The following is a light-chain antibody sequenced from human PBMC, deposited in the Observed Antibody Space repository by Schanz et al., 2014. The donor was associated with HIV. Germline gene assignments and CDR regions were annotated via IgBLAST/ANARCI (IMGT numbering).Light chain of an antibody. CDR3: QQYGSSPRT. V-gene: IGKV3D-15*01. CDR2: DAS. Sequence: EIVMTQSPATLSVSPGERATLSCRASQSVSSNLAWYQHKPGQAPRLLIYDASNRATGVPARFSGSGSGTDFTLTISSLEPEDFALYYCQQYGSSPRTFGQGTKVELK. J-gene: IGKJ1*01. CDR1: QSVSSN.